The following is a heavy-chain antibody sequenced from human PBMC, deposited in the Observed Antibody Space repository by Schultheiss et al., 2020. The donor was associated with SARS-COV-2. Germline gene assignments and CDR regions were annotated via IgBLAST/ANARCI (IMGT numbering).Heavy chain of an antibody. Sequence: ASVKVSCKASGYTFTGYYMHWVRQAPGQGLEWMGWISAYNGNTNYAQKFQGRVTMTTDTSTSTAYMELSSLRSEDTAVYYCARDLGVGYYYDSSGYYAYWGQGTLVTVSS. CDR2: ISAYNGNT. J-gene: IGHJ4*02. V-gene: IGHV1-18*04. CDR3: ARDLGVGYYYDSSGYYAY. D-gene: IGHD3-22*01. CDR1: GYTFTGYY.